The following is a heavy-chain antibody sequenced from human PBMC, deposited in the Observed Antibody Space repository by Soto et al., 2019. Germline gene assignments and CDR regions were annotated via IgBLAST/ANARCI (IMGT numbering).Heavy chain of an antibody. J-gene: IGHJ4*02. V-gene: IGHV3-21*01. CDR2: ISSSSSYI. CDR3: ARDVAQYYFDY. CDR1: GFTFSSYS. Sequence: GGSLRLSCAASGFTFSSYSMNWVRQAPGKGLEWVSSISSSSSYIYYADSVKGRFTISRDNAKNSLYLQMNSLRAEDTAVYYCARDVAQYYFDYWGQGTLVTVSS.